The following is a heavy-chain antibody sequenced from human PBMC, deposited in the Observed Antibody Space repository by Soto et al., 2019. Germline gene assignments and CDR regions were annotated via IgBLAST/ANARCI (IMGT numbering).Heavy chain of an antibody. Sequence: PSETLSLTCTVSGGSISSSSYYWGWIRQPPGKGLEWIGSIYYSGSTYYNPSLKSRVTISVDTSKNQFSLKLSSVTAADTAVYYCASPTNMPGVVTPNYYYGWDGWGQGTTVTAP. CDR1: GGSISSSSYY. CDR3: ASPTNMPGVVTPNYYYGWDG. CDR2: IYYSGST. D-gene: IGHD3-22*01. V-gene: IGHV4-39*01. J-gene: IGHJ6*02.